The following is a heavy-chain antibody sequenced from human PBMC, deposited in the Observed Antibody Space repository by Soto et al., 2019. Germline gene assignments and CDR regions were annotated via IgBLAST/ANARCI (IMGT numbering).Heavy chain of an antibody. D-gene: IGHD3-3*01. V-gene: IGHV3-7*03. CDR3: ARDRKGDGFWSGYSPYWYYGMDV. Sequence: PGGSLRLSCAASGFTFSSYWMSWVRQAPGKGLEWVANIKQDGSEKYYVDSVKGRFTISRDNAKNSLYLQMNSLRAEDTAVYYCARDRKGDGFWSGYSPYWYYGMDVWGQGTTVTVSS. CDR1: GFTFSSYW. J-gene: IGHJ6*02. CDR2: IKQDGSEK.